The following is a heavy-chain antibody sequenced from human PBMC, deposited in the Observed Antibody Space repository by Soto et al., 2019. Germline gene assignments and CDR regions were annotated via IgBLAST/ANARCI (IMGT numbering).Heavy chain of an antibody. CDR2: TYYRSKWYN. D-gene: IGHD2-15*01. J-gene: IGHJ4*02. CDR3: ARHGERCSGGSCYHDSFDD. CDR1: GDSVSSNSAA. Sequence: SQTLSLTCAISGDSVSSNSAAWNWIRQSPSRGLEWLGRTYYRSKWYNDYAVSVKSRITINPDTSKNQFSLKLSSVTAADTAVYYCARHGERCSGGSCYHDSFDDWGQGTLVTVSS. V-gene: IGHV6-1*01.